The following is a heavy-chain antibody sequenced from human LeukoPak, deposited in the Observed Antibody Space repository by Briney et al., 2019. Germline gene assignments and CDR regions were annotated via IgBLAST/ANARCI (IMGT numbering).Heavy chain of an antibody. D-gene: IGHD5-18*01. CDR2: IYYSGST. Sequence: PSETVSLTCTVSGGSISSYYWSWIRQPPGKGLEWIGYIYYSGSTNYNPSLKSRVTISVDTSKNQFSLKLSSVTAADTAVYFCARGIQLWFDPWGQGTLVTVSS. J-gene: IGHJ5*02. CDR3: ARGIQLWFDP. V-gene: IGHV4-59*01. CDR1: GGSISSYY.